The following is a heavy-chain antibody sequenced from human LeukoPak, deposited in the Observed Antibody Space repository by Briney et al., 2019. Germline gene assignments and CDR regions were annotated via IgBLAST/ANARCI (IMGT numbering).Heavy chain of an antibody. Sequence: PAGSLRLSCAASGFTFSSYAMSWVRQAPGKGLEWVSAISGSGRSTYYADSVKGRFTISRDNSKNTLYLQMNSLRAEDTAVYYCARDKGVAGPSYWYFDLWGRGTLVTVSS. J-gene: IGHJ2*01. CDR1: GFTFSSYA. CDR2: ISGSGRST. V-gene: IGHV3-23*01. CDR3: ARDKGVAGPSYWYFDL. D-gene: IGHD6-19*01.